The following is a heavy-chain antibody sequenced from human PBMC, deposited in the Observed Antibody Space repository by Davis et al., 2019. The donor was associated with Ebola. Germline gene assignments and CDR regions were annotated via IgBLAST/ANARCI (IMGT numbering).Heavy chain of an antibody. J-gene: IGHJ3*02. V-gene: IGHV3-7*01. Sequence: LSVTCAASGFTFSSYWMSWVRQAPGKGLEWVANIKQDGSEKYYVDSVKGRFTISRDNAKNSLYLQMNSLRAEDTAVYYCARDFPFYGDYGGGAFDIWGQGTMVTVSS. CDR2: IKQDGSEK. D-gene: IGHD4-17*01. CDR1: GFTFSSYW. CDR3: ARDFPFYGDYGGGAFDI.